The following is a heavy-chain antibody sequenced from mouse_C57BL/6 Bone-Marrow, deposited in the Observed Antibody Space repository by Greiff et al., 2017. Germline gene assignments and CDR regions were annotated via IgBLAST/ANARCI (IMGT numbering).Heavy chain of an antibody. D-gene: IGHD2-3*01. CDR1: GFSLTSYA. V-gene: IGHV2-9-1*01. J-gene: IGHJ3*01. CDR3: ARNCEAGYYAGFAY. CDR2: IWTGGGT. Sequence: VQLQESGPGLVAPSQSLPITCTVSGFSLTSYAISWVRQPPGKGLEWLGVIWTGGGTNYTSALNSRLSISKDNSKSQVFLKMNSLQTDDTAMYYCARNCEAGYYAGFAYWGQGTLVTVSA.